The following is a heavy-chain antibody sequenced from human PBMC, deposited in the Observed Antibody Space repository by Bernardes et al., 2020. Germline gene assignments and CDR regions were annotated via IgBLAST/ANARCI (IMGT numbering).Heavy chain of an antibody. J-gene: IGHJ6*03. V-gene: IGHV3-23*01. D-gene: IGHD6-19*01. CDR3: AKGYTSSVAGTLWDYMDV. Sequence: GRSLRLSCAASGFTFRSYAMSWVRQAPGKGLEWVSTISGSGVSTYYADSVKGRFTISRDNSKDTLYLQMNSLRAEDTAVYYCAKGYTSSVAGTLWDYMDVWGKGTTVTVSS. CDR2: ISGSGVST. CDR1: GFTFRSYA.